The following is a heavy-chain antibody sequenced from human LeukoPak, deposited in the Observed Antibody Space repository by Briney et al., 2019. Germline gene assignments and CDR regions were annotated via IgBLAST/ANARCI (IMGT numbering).Heavy chain of an antibody. Sequence: QPGRSLRLSCAASGFTFDDYAMHWVRQAPGKGLEWVSLISGDGGSTYYADSVKGRFTISRDNSKNSLYLQMNSLRTEDTALYYCAKDTNDFWSGYYTHLDYWGQGTLVTVSS. V-gene: IGHV3-43*02. J-gene: IGHJ4*02. CDR3: AKDTNDFWSGYYTHLDY. D-gene: IGHD3-3*01. CDR2: ISGDGGST. CDR1: GFTFDDYA.